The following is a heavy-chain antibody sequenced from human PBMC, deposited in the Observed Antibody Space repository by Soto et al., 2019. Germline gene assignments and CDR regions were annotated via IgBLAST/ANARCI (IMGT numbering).Heavy chain of an antibody. D-gene: IGHD3-3*01. CDR2: ISAYDGKT. V-gene: IGHV1-18*01. CDR1: GYTFNTYG. Sequence: ASVKVSCKTSGYTFNTYGINWLRQAPGQGLELMGWISAYDGKTTYAEKFQGRVTLTTDTSTSTAYMELRSLRSDDTAIYYCARDPHEFWTSYWFDPWGQGTTVTVSS. CDR3: ARDPHEFWTSYWFDP. J-gene: IGHJ5*02.